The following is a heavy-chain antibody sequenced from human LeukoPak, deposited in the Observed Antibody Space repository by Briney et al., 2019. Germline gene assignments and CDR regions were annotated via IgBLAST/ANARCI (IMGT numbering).Heavy chain of an antibody. CDR3: ARAPSFGGSYYFDY. CDR2: IYTSGST. J-gene: IGHJ4*02. CDR1: GGSISSYY. Sequence: ASETLSLTCTVSGGSISSYYWSWIRQPAGKGLEWIGRIYTSGSTNYNPSLKSRVTMSVDTSKNQFSLKLSSVTAADTAVYYCARAPSFGGSYYFDYWGQGTLVTVSS. V-gene: IGHV4-4*07. D-gene: IGHD3-16*01.